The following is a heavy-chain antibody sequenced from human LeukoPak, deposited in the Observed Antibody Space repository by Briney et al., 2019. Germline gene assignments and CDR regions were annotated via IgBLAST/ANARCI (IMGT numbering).Heavy chain of an antibody. D-gene: IGHD2-21*02. J-gene: IGHJ4*02. CDR3: ARGCGGDCYSFDY. V-gene: IGHV3-48*04. CDR2: INSGSVSI. Sequence: PGGSLRLSCAASGFTFSRFSLSWVRQAPGKGLEWVSYINSGSVSINYADSVKGRFTISRDYAKNSLYLQMNSLRAEDTAVYYCARGCGGDCYSFDYWGQGTLVTVSS. CDR1: GFTFSRFS.